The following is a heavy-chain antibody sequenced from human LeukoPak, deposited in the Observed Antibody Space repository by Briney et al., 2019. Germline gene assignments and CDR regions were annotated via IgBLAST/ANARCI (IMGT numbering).Heavy chain of an antibody. J-gene: IGHJ4*02. CDR1: GGTFSSYA. V-gene: IGHV1-69*05. CDR3: ARENMGSKDTAMVYFDY. CDR2: IIPIFGTA. Sequence: ASVKVSCKASGGTFSSYAISWVRQAPGQGLEWMGGIIPIFGTANYAQKFQGRVTITTDESTSTAYMELSSLRSEDTAVYYCARENMGSKDTAMVYFDYWGQGTLVTVSS. D-gene: IGHD5-18*01.